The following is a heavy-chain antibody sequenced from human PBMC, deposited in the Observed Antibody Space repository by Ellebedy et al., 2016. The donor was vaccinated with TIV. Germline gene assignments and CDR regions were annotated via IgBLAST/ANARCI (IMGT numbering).Heavy chain of an antibody. D-gene: IGHD2-15*01. CDR1: GYTFISYA. CDR2: VSTYHGTT. J-gene: IGHJ4*02. V-gene: IGHV1-18*04. Sequence: AASVKVSCKASGYTFISYAVSWVRHAPGQGLEWMGWVSTYHGTTNYAQQFLGRVTMTTDTSTSTADVELRSLRPDDTAVYYCARGPPRSLSPIDYWGQGTLVTVSS. CDR3: ARGPPRSLSPIDY.